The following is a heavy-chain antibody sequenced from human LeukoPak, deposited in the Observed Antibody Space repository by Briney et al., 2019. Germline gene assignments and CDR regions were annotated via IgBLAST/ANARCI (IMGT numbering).Heavy chain of an antibody. V-gene: IGHV3-11*04. J-gene: IGHJ5*02. Sequence: GGSLRLSCAASGFTFSDYYMNWIRLVPGKGLEWISYISGIAGTTYYADSVQGRFTISRDNAKNLLYLQMNSLRAEDTGVYYCARHTSYYDRNTYYNPSGGNWFDPWGQGTLVTVSS. CDR3: ARHTSYYDRNTYYNPSGGNWFDP. CDR1: GFTFSDYY. D-gene: IGHD3-22*01. CDR2: ISGIAGTT.